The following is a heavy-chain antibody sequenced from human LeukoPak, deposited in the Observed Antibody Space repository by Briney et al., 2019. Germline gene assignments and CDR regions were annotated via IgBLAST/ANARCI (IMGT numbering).Heavy chain of an antibody. CDR1: GGSISSYY. Sequence: KPSETLSLTCTVSGGSISSYYWSWIRQPPGEGLEWIGSNSGSTNYNTSLKSRVTISIDTSKNQFSLNLSSVTAADTAVYYCARGASGYSYGWGQGTLVTVSS. CDR3: ARGASGYSYG. J-gene: IGHJ4*02. CDR2: NSGST. V-gene: IGHV4-59*01. D-gene: IGHD5-18*01.